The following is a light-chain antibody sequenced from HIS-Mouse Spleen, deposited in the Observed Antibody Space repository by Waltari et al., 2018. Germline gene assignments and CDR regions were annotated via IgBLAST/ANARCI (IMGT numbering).Light chain of an antibody. CDR1: QSVSSN. V-gene: IGKV3-15*01. Sequence: EIVMTQPPATLSVSPGERATLPCRASQSVSSNLPWYQQKPGQAPRLLIYGASTRATGIPARFSGSGSGTEFTLTISSLQSEDFAVYYCQQYNNWPPYTFGQGTKLEIK. CDR3: QQYNNWPPYT. CDR2: GAS. J-gene: IGKJ2*01.